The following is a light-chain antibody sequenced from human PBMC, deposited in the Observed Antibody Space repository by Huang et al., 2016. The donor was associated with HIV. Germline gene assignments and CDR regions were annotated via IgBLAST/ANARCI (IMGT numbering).Light chain of an antibody. CDR2: SAS. Sequence: DIQMTQSPSSVSASEGDTVTITCRASQDISIWLDWYQQKPREAPTLLIHSASILVSGVPSRFSGSGSGTNFSLTINGLRPDDFATYYCLQADISPRSFGQGTRLDIQ. J-gene: IGKJ5*01. CDR3: LQADISPRS. CDR1: QDISIW. V-gene: IGKV1-12*01.